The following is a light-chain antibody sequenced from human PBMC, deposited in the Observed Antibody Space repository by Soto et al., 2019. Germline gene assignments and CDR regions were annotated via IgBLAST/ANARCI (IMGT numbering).Light chain of an antibody. Sequence: DIQMTQSPYTLSVSLGDSVTITCRASQNIRTYLTWYQQKPGQAPRLLIYYASALPTGVPYRFSGSGSGTDFTLTISSLQPEDFASYYCQQGRSTPYTLGQGTKVDIK. CDR3: QQGRSTPYT. V-gene: IGKV1-39*01. CDR1: QNIRTY. J-gene: IGKJ2*01. CDR2: YAS.